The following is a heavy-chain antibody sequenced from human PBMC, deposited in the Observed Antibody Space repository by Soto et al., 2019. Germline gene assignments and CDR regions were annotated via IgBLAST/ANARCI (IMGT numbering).Heavy chain of an antibody. CDR2: TYYSGST. D-gene: IGHD6-13*01. CDR1: GGSISSYY. CDR3: ASSGRDLGSSSPKAKNYYSYHGLDV. J-gene: IGHJ6*02. Sequence: SETLSLTCTVSGGSISSYYWSWIRQPPGKGLEWIGYTYYSGSTNYNPSLKSRVTISVDTSKNQVSLKVYSVTAADTALYYCASSGRDLGSSSPKAKNYYSYHGLDVWGQGTTVTVS. V-gene: IGHV4-59*01.